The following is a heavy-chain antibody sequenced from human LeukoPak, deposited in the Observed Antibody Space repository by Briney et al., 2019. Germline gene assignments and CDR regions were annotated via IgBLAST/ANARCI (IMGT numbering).Heavy chain of an antibody. D-gene: IGHD2-2*01. CDR2: TYYRSTWYN. CDR3: ARRLTQYDCFDP. V-gene: IGHV6-1*01. J-gene: IGHJ5*02. CDR1: GDSVSSNSAA. Sequence: SQTLSLTCAISGDSVSSNSAAWNWVRQSPSRGLEWLGRTYYRSTWYNDYAVSVRGRITVNPDTSKNQFSLHLNSVTPEDTAVYYCARRLTQYDCFDPWGQGILVTVSS.